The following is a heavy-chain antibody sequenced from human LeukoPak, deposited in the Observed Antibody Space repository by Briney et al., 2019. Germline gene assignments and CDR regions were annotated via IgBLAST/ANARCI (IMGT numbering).Heavy chain of an antibody. Sequence: GGSLRLSCAASGFTFSIYAMSWVRQAPGKGLEWVSAISGSGGSTYYADSVKGRFTISRDNSKNTLYLQMNSLRAEDTAVYYCAKDGCSSTSCYVVYWGQGTLVTVSS. D-gene: IGHD2-2*01. CDR1: GFTFSIYA. V-gene: IGHV3-23*01. CDR2: ISGSGGST. CDR3: AKDGCSSTSCYVVY. J-gene: IGHJ4*02.